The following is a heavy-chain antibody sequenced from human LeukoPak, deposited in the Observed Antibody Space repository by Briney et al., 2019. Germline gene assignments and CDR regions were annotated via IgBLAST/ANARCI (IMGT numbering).Heavy chain of an antibody. J-gene: IGHJ3*01. CDR1: GFTFSDYD. V-gene: IGHV3-30-3*01. CDR3: ERDRSGYANDAFDF. D-gene: IGHD3-3*01. CDR2: LSYVGTNK. Sequence: QPGRSLRLSCAASGFTFSDYDMHWVRQAPGKGLEWVAVLSYVGTNKSSAVSVKGRFTIDRVNSKNTMYLQMDSQRAEDTAVYHCERDRSGYANDAFDFWGGGTMVTVS.